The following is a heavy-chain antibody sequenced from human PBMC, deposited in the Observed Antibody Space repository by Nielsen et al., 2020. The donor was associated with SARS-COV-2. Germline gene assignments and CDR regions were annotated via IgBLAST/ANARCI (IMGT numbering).Heavy chain of an antibody. D-gene: IGHD4-17*01. CDR1: GFTFTSYA. V-gene: IGHV3-23*01. J-gene: IGHJ5*02. CDR2: VRGSGDKT. Sequence: GESLKISCAASGFTFTSYAMTWVRQAPAKGLEWVSGVRGSGDKTYYADSVKGRFTISRDNAKNSLYLQMNSLRAEDTALYHCALSHDYGDFRFDPWGQGTLVTVSS. CDR3: ALSHDYGDFRFDP.